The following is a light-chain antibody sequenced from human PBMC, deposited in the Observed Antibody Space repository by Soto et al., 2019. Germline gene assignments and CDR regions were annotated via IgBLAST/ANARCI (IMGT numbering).Light chain of an antibody. CDR2: DND. Sequence: QSVLTQPPSVSAAPGQRVAISCSGSTSNIGNNFISWYQHVSGTAPKLLIYDNDIRPPGIPDRFSGSKSGASATLAITGLQTGDEADYYCATWDRSLSPHLIIGGGTKLTVL. CDR1: TSNIGNNF. V-gene: IGLV1-51*01. CDR3: ATWDRSLSPHLI. J-gene: IGLJ2*01.